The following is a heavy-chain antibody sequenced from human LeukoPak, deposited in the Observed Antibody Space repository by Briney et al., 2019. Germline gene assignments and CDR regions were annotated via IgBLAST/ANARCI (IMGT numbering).Heavy chain of an antibody. CDR1: GFTFDDYA. Sequence: PGGSLRLSCAASGFTFDDYAMHWVRQAPGKGLEWVSGISWNSGSIGYADSVKGRFTISRDSAKNSLYLQMNSLRAEDTALYYCAKDSGYDILTGYVDYWGQGTLVTVSS. CDR2: ISWNSGSI. J-gene: IGHJ4*02. CDR3: AKDSGYDILTGYVDY. V-gene: IGHV3-9*01. D-gene: IGHD3-9*01.